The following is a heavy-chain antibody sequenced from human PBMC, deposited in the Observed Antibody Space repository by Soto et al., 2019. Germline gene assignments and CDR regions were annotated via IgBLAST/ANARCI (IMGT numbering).Heavy chain of an antibody. J-gene: IGHJ3*02. CDR1: GGTLSDPG. CDR2: TIPVFNTA. V-gene: IGHV1-69*06. CDR3: ARGVYGSGNYYTGPSAFDI. Sequence: QVQLEQSGAEVKKPGSSVKVSCKSSGGTLSDPGVAWLRQAPGQGLEWMGGTIPVFNTAKYAQKFQGRVTVTADKFTNIAYMELSSLRSEDTAFYFCARGVYGSGNYYTGPSAFDIWGQGTMVIVS. D-gene: IGHD3-10*01.